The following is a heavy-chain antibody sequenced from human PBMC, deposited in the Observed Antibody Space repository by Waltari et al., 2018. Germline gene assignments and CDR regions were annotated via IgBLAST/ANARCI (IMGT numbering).Heavy chain of an antibody. Sequence: QVQLQESGPGLVKPLGTLSLTCAVSGGSIYINNWWSWGRQAPGKGLDWIGEIYHTGSTNYNPALKSRVTISVDKSRNHFSLNLTSVTVADTALYYCASRAVAGNNFDYWGQGRLVTVSS. J-gene: IGHJ4*02. CDR1: GGSIYINNW. CDR2: IYHTGST. V-gene: IGHV4-4*02. CDR3: ASRAVAGNNFDY. D-gene: IGHD6-19*01.